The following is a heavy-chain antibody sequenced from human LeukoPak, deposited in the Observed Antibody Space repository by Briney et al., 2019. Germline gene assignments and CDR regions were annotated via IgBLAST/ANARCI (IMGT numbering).Heavy chain of an antibody. J-gene: IGHJ4*02. V-gene: IGHV4-59*01. D-gene: IGHD2-15*01. CDR2: IYYSGST. CDR3: ARGESYCSGGSCYWVFDY. Sequence: SETLSLTCTVSGGSISSYYWSWIRQPPGKGLEWIGYIYYSGSTNYNPSLKSRVTISVDTSKNQFSLKLSSVTAADTAVYYCARGESYCSGGSCYWVFDYWGQGTLVTVSS. CDR1: GGSISSYY.